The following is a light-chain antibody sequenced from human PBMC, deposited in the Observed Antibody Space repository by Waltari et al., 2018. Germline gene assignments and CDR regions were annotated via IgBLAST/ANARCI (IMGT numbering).Light chain of an antibody. Sequence: AIQLTQSPPSLSASLGDRVTITCRASQGIRSALAWYQQRPGKPPQFLIYDASTLHSGVPSRFSGSGSGTDFSLTINSLQPEDFATYYCQQYINYPFTFGPGTKVDIK. CDR1: QGIRSA. V-gene: IGKV1D-13*01. CDR3: QQYINYPFT. CDR2: DAS. J-gene: IGKJ3*01.